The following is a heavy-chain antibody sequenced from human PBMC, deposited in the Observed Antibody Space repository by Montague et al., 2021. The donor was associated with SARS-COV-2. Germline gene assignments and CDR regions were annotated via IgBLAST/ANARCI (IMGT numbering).Heavy chain of an antibody. CDR3: ARGHLSVSMIVVVFTSASYYFDY. D-gene: IGHD3-22*01. CDR1: GGSFGDDH. Sequence: SETLSLTCAVYGGSFGDDHWSWIRQPPGKGLEWIGDIKQSGRTNYNPSLKSRVTISVDTSKNQFSLKVTSLTAADTAVYFCARGHLSVSMIVVVFTSASYYFDYWGQGAQVTVSS. J-gene: IGHJ4*02. CDR2: IKQSGRT. V-gene: IGHV4-34*01.